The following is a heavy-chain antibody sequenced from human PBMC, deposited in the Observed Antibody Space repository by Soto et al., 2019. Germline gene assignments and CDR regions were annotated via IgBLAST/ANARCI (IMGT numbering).Heavy chain of an antibody. CDR1: GFTFSSYA. CDR3: AKAIVVVITTNVFDY. J-gene: IGHJ4*02. Sequence: GGSLRLSCAVSGFTFSSYAMNWVRQAPGEGLEWLSGISGSGGSTYYADSVKGRFTISRDNSKNTLDLQMNSLRAEDTAVYYCAKAIVVVITTNVFDYWGQGTLVTVSS. V-gene: IGHV3-23*01. D-gene: IGHD3-22*01. CDR2: ISGSGGST.